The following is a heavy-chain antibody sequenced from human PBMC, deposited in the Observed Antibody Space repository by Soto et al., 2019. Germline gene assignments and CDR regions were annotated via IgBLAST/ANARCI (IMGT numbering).Heavy chain of an antibody. CDR2: ISGSGGST. CDR1: GFTFSSYA. Sequence: GGSLRLSCAASGFTFSSYAMSWVRQAPGKGLEWVSAISGSGGSTYYADSVKGRFTISRDNSKNTLYLQMNSLRAEDTAVYYCAKGLYGSGSYGHHWFDPWGQGTLVTVSS. D-gene: IGHD3-10*01. V-gene: IGHV3-23*01. J-gene: IGHJ5*02. CDR3: AKGLYGSGSYGHHWFDP.